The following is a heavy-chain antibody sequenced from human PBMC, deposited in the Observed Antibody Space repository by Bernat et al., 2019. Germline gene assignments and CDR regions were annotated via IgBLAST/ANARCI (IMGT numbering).Heavy chain of an antibody. CDR1: GGSFSGYY. J-gene: IGHJ4*02. CDR3: ASAKDCSGGSCYKYFDY. V-gene: IGHV4-34*01. D-gene: IGHD2-15*01. CDR2: INHSGST. Sequence: QLQQWGAGLLKPSETLSLTCAVYGGSFSGYYWSWIRQPPGKGLEWIGEINHSGSTNYNPSLKSRVTISVGTSKNQFSLKLSSVTAADTAVYYCASAKDCSGGSCYKYFDYWGQGTLVTVSS.